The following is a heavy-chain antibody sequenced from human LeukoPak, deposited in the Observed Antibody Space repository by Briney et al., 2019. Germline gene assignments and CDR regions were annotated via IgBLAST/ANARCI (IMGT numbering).Heavy chain of an antibody. CDR1: GFTFTKYA. D-gene: IGHD2-15*01. CDR3: AKNGDRGAYCSGGSCYPYYYYYMDV. V-gene: IGHV3-23*01. J-gene: IGHJ6*03. Sequence: GGSLRLSCAASGFTFTKYAMSWVRQAAGKGLEWVSAIGGSGTKTFYAESVKGRFTISRDNSKNTLSLQMNSLRAEDTAIYYCAKNGDRGAYCSGGSCYPYYYYYMDVWGKGTTVTISS. CDR2: IGGSGTKT.